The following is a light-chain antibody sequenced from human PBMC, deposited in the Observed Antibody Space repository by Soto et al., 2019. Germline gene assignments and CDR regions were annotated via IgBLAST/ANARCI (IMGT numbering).Light chain of an antibody. CDR1: QGISSY. Sequence: DIQLTQSPSFLSASVGDRVTITCRASQGISSYLAWYQQKPGKAPKLLIYAASTLQSGVPSRFSGSGSGTEFTLTISSLQPEDFATYYCQQLNSYLTLTFGQGTKVDIK. CDR3: QQLNSYLTLT. J-gene: IGKJ1*01. CDR2: AAS. V-gene: IGKV1-9*01.